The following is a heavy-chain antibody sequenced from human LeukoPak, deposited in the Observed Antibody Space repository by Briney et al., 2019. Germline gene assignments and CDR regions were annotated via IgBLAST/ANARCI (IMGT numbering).Heavy chain of an antibody. CDR2: IISSGSTI. CDR3: ARAYLHDYGDYQWFDP. CDR1: GFTFSSYE. V-gene: IGHV3-48*03. D-gene: IGHD4-17*01. Sequence: PGGSLRLSCAASGFTFSSYEMNWVRQAPGKGLEWVSYIISSGSTIYYADSVKGRFTISRDNAKNSLYMQMNSLRAEDTAVYYCARAYLHDYGDYQWFDPWGQGPLVTVSS. J-gene: IGHJ5*02.